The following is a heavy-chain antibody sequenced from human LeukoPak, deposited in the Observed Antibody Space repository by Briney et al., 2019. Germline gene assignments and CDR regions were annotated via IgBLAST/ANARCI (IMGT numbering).Heavy chain of an antibody. CDR1: GFTFSSYS. CDR2: ISSSGSTI. D-gene: IGHD6-19*01. J-gene: IGHJ5*01. V-gene: IGHV3-48*04. CDR3: ASILSGWFDY. Sequence: GGSVRLSCTASGFTFSSYSMNWVRQAPGKGLEWVSYISSSGSTIYYADSVKGRFTISRDNAKNSLYLQMNSLRAEGTAVYYCASILSGWFDYWGQGTLVTVSS.